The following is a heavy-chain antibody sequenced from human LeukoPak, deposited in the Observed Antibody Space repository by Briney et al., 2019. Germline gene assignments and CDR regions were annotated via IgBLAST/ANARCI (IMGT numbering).Heavy chain of an antibody. V-gene: IGHV1-69*05. J-gene: IGHJ4*02. CDR3: ARETPGGITGTTLGY. CDR1: GGTFSSYA. CDR2: IIPIFGTA. Sequence: SVKVSCKASGGTFSSYAFSWVRQAPGQGLEWMGGIIPIFGTANYAQKFQGRVTITTDESTSTAYMELSSLRSEDTAVYYCARETPGGITGTTLGYWGQGTLVTVSS. D-gene: IGHD1-20*01.